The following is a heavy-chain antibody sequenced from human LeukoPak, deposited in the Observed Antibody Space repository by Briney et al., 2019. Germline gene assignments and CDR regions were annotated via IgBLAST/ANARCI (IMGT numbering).Heavy chain of an antibody. CDR3: ARPSPPGDGYNPPDH. CDR2: ISHDGRTK. Sequence: PGKSLTLSCVVSGFNFDNFAMHWVRQPLGKGLEWVAVISHDGRTKYYADSMKGRITISRDNSKNTLFLQMNNLRSDDTAVYFCARPSPPGDGYNPPDHWGQGTLVTVSS. V-gene: IGHV3-30*04. J-gene: IGHJ4*02. D-gene: IGHD5-24*01. CDR1: GFNFDNFA.